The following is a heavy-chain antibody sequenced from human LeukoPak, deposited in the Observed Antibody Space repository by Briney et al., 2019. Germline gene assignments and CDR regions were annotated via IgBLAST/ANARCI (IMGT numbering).Heavy chain of an antibody. D-gene: IGHD6-13*01. CDR1: GGSISSYY. V-gene: IGHV4-59*01. CDR2: IYYSGTT. Sequence: SETLSLTCTVSGGSISSYYWSWIRQPPGKGLEWIGYIYYSGTTNYNPSLKSRVTISVDTSKNQFSLKLSSVTAADTAVYYCARGVYIAAAQYAYWGLGTLVTVSS. J-gene: IGHJ4*02. CDR3: ARGVYIAAAQYAY.